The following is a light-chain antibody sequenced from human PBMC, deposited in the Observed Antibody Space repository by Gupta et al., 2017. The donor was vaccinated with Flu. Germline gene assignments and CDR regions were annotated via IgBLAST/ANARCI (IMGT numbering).Light chain of an antibody. V-gene: IGLV3-21*03. J-gene: IGLJ3*02. CDR1: NIGRKS. CDR3: QVSDNSSPHPWV. Sequence: KTAKRSCGGENIGRKSLHWSQKRPGPAPALGVLVYTDRPSGTPARFSGSNSGNTDTLTLVRVEAGDEADYYCQVSDNSSPHPWVFGGGTNLAVL. CDR2: VYT.